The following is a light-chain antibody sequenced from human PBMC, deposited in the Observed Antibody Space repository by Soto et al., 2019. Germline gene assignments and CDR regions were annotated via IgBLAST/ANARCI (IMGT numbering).Light chain of an antibody. CDR1: QIVGGDT. CDR2: GAS. J-gene: IGKJ1*01. V-gene: IGKV3-20*01. CDR3: QHFGDSLWT. Sequence: IVWTQSPGPLYVSPGERATLPCMASQIVGGDTLAWFQQRPGQAPRLLMYGASSRAIHTPARFSGTGSGTDCTLTISGLEPEDFAVYYCQHFGDSLWTVGQGTKVEIK.